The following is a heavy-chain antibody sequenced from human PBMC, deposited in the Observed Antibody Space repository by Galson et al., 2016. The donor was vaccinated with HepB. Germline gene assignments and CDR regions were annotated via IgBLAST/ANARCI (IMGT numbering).Heavy chain of an antibody. D-gene: IGHD4-17*01. CDR3: ATNGAPHGENVGFDH. CDR2: ISSSGNLI. Sequence: SLRLSCAASGLTFDTYAMNWLRQAPGKGPEWLSYISSSGNLIYVTDSVKGRFTISRDNGKNLLYLQMNSLRAEDTAVYYCATNGAPHGENVGFDHWGQGTLVTVSS. J-gene: IGHJ4*02. CDR1: GLTFDTYA. V-gene: IGHV3-48*03.